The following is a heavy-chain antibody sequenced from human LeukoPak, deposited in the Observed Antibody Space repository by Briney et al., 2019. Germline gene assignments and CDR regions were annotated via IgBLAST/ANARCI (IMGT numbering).Heavy chain of an antibody. V-gene: IGHV4-38-2*02. J-gene: IGHJ4*02. CDR3: TCGYVLSGLDY. CDR1: DYSISSGYY. CDR2: IYHSGST. Sequence: SETLSLTCTVSDYSISSGYYWGWIRQPPGKGLEWIGSIYHSGSTYYNPSLKSRVTISVDTSKNQFSLKLTSVTAADTAVYYCTCGYVLSGLDYWGQGTLVTVSS. D-gene: IGHD5-12*01.